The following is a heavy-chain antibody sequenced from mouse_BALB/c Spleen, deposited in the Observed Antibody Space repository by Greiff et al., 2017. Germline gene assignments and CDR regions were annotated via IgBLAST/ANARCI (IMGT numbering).Heavy chain of an antibody. CDR2: IYPGSGST. CDR3: TILTTASWFAY. CDR1: GYTFTSYW. V-gene: IGHV1S22*01. J-gene: IGHJ3*01. Sequence: LQQPGSELVRPGASVKLSCKASGYTFTSYWMHWVKQRPGQGLEWIGNIYPGSGSTNYDEKFKSKATLTVDTSSSTAYMQLSSLTSEDSAVYYCTILTTASWFAYWGQGTLVTVSA. D-gene: IGHD1-2*01.